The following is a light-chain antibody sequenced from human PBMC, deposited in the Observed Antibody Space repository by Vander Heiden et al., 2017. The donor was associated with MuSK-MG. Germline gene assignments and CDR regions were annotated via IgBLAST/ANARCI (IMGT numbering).Light chain of an antibody. J-gene: IGKJ3*01. V-gene: IGKV3-11*01. CDR1: QSVSNY. Sequence: SPAPLSSSPGERATLSCRASQSVSNYLTWYQQKPGQPPKLLIYDASSLATGIPSRFSGSGSGTDFTLTISSLEPEDFAIYSCQQRNSTPQIFGHGTKVDIK. CDR2: DAS. CDR3: QQRNSTPQI.